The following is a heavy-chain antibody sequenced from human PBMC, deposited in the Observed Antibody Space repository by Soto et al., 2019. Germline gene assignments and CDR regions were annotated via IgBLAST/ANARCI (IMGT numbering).Heavy chain of an antibody. CDR2: ISGSGGST. Sequence: EVQLLESGGGLVQPGGSLRLSCAASGFTFSRHAISWVRQAPGKGLEWVSAISGSGGSTYYADSVRGRFTISRDNSKNTLYLQMNSLRAEDTAVYYCVKVGYYDFWGVAKNWFDPWGQGTLVTVSS. J-gene: IGHJ5*02. CDR3: VKVGYYDFWGVAKNWFDP. CDR1: GFTFSRHA. D-gene: IGHD3-3*01. V-gene: IGHV3-23*01.